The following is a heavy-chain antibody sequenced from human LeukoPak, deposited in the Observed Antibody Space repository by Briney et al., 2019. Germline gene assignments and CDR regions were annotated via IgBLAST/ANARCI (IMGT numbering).Heavy chain of an antibody. J-gene: IGHJ5*02. CDR3: ARDSRYYYGSGSYQSYWFDP. CDR2: ISDDGTTT. Sequence: PGGSLRLSCAASGFTFNLYWIHWVREAPGKGLEWLSRISDDGTTTNNAYSVKGRFTISRDNAKNTLYLQMNRLRVDDKAVYYCARDSRYYYGSGSYQSYWFDPWGQGTLVTVS. D-gene: IGHD3-10*01. V-gene: IGHV3-74*01. CDR1: GFTFNLYW.